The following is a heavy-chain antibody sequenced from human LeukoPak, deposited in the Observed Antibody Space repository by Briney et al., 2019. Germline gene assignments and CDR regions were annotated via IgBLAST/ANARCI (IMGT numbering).Heavy chain of an antibody. CDR3: ARVGCRGGSCSSRGDYYYGMDV. Sequence: GESLRLSCAASGXTFSSYSMNWVRQAPGKGREWVSSISSTGNFVHYADSVKGRFTISRDNAKNSLYLQMDSLRGEDTAVYFCARVGCRGGSCSSRGDYYYGMDVWGQGTTVTVSS. D-gene: IGHD2-15*01. CDR1: GXTFSSYS. V-gene: IGHV3-21*06. CDR2: ISSTGNFV. J-gene: IGHJ6*02.